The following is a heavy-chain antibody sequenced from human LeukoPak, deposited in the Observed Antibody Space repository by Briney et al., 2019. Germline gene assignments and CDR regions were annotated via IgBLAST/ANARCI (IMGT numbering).Heavy chain of an antibody. Sequence: GGSLRLSCAASGFTFSSYEMNWVRQAPGKGLEWVSYISSSGSTIYYADSVKGRFTISRDNAKNSLYLQMNSLRAEDTAVYYCARDRGSYAPDSDYWGQGTLVTVSS. CDR1: GFTFSSYE. J-gene: IGHJ4*02. CDR3: ARDRGSYAPDSDY. D-gene: IGHD1-26*01. V-gene: IGHV3-48*03. CDR2: ISSSGSTI.